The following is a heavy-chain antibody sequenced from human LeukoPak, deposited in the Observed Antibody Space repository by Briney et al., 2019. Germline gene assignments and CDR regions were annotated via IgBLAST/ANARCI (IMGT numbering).Heavy chain of an antibody. Sequence: ASVKVSCKASGYTFTSYDINWVRQATGQGLEWMGWMNPNSGNTGYAQKFQGRVTMTRNTSISTAYMELSSLRSEDTAVYYCARVGGDYYDISGYSVWGQGTLVTVSS. D-gene: IGHD3-22*01. V-gene: IGHV1-8*01. CDR2: MNPNSGNT. CDR3: ARVGGDYYDISGYSV. CDR1: GYTFTSYD. J-gene: IGHJ4*02.